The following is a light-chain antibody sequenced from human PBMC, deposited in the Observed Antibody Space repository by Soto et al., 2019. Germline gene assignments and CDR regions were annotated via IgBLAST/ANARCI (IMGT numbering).Light chain of an antibody. V-gene: IGKV3-15*01. CDR3: QERSGWPRGT. J-gene: IGKJ4*01. CDR1: QGVSSS. CDR2: ATS. Sequence: EIVMTQSPATLSVSPGERATLSCRASQGVSSSLAWYQQKPGQAPRLLIYATSTRAPGIPARFSGSGSGTDFTLTISSLEPEDFAVYYCQERSGWPRGTFGGGTKVEIK.